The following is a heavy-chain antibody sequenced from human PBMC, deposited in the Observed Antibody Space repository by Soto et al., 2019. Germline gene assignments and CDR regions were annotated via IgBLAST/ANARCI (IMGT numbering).Heavy chain of an antibody. CDR2: MFSSGSS. Sequence: QVQLQESGPGLVKPSGTLSLTCAVSGGSVSSSNWWSWFRQPPGKGLEWIGEMFSSGSSNYNPSLNSRATISLESSRNEFSLKLTSLTAADTAMYYCAREGFDHRQEFWGPGTLVIVSS. CDR3: AREGFDHRQEF. J-gene: IGHJ4*02. CDR1: GGSVSSSNW. V-gene: IGHV4-4*02.